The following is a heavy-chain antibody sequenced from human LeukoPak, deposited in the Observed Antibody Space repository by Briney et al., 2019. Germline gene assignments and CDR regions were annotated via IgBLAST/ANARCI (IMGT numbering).Heavy chain of an antibody. J-gene: IGHJ4*02. CDR2: IYNGGNT. Sequence: GGSLRLSCAASGFTFSTSTMHWVRQAPGKGLECVSVIYNGGNTYYADSVKGRFTISRDNSKNTLYLQMNSLRAEDTAVYYCARGGASELYYFDYWGQGTLVTVSS. V-gene: IGHV3-53*01. CDR3: ARGGASELYYFDY. D-gene: IGHD2-15*01. CDR1: GFTFSTST.